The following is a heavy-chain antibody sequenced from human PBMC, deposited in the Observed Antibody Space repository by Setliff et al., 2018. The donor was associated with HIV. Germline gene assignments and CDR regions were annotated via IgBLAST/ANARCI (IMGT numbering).Heavy chain of an antibody. CDR3: ATSKITTADGRWFFFDS. CDR2: IIPAFGTP. V-gene: IGHV1-69*13. J-gene: IGHJ4*02. Sequence: SVKVSCKVSGYTLTDLSIHWVRQAPGKGLEWMGGIIPAFGTPQYAQNFQGRVTIAADESTSTLYMDLNSLRSEDTAVYYCATSKITTADGRWFFFDSWGQGTLVTVSS. CDR1: GYTLTDLS. D-gene: IGHD3-3*01.